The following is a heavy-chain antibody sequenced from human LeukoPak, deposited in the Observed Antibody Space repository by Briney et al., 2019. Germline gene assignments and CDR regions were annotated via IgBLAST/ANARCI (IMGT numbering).Heavy chain of an antibody. CDR2: IIPIFGTA. Sequence: SVTVSCKASGGTFSSYAISWVRQAPGQGLEWMGGIIPIFGTANYAQKFQDRVTITADESTSTAYMELSSLRSEDTAVYYCARAGMARINWFDPWGQGTLVTVSS. J-gene: IGHJ5*02. D-gene: IGHD1-14*01. CDR3: ARAGMARINWFDP. V-gene: IGHV1-69*01. CDR1: GGTFSSYA.